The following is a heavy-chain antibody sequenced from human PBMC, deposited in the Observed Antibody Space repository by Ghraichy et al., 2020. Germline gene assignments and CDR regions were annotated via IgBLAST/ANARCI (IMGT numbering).Heavy chain of an antibody. CDR3: AALGKVGSTGGFFGH. D-gene: IGHD1-26*01. V-gene: IGHV4-39*01. Sequence: SETLSLTCTVSGESVTSYHYYWSWVRQPPGKGLDWVGGIYNSGTAYYNPSLKSRVTISFDTSTNQFFLNLTSVTAADTAVFFCAALGKVGSTGGFFGHWGQGALVTVSS. CDR2: IYNSGTA. J-gene: IGHJ4*02. CDR1: GESVTSYHYY.